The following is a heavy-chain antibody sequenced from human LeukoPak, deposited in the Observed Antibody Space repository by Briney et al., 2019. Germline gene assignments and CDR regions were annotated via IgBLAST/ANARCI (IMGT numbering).Heavy chain of an antibody. CDR2: ISVSGAYK. D-gene: IGHD2-8*02. Sequence: PGGSLRLSCAASGFTFRTYAVTWVRHAPGKGLEGVSSISVSGAYKYYPDSVKGRFTISRDDSKNTLYLQMNSLRAEDTAVYYCAKGYCTDPNCQTRLGLDCWGQGTLVTVSS. CDR1: GFTFRTYA. J-gene: IGHJ4*02. V-gene: IGHV3-23*01. CDR3: AKGYCTDPNCQTRLGLDC.